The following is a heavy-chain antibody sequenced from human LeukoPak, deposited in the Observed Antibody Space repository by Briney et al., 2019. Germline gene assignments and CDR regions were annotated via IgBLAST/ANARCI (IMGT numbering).Heavy chain of an antibody. CDR1: GFTFSDYY. D-gene: IGHD1-26*01. J-gene: IGHJ4*02. V-gene: IGHV3-11*05. CDR3: AKGGPIVGATSYYFDY. CDR2: ISSSSSYT. Sequence: GGSLRLSCAASGFTFSDYYMSWIRQAPGKGLEWVSYISSSSSYTNYADSVKGRFTISRDNAKNSLYLQMNSLRAEDTALYYCAKGGPIVGATSYYFDYWGQGTLVTVSS.